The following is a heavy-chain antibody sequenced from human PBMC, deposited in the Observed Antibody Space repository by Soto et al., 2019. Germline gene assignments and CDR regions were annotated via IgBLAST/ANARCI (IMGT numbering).Heavy chain of an antibody. CDR2: INYDDDNT. D-gene: IGHD3-16*01. J-gene: IGHJ4*02. V-gene: IGHV3-23*01. Sequence: EVQLLESGGGLVQPGGSLRLSCAASAFTFERYAMTWVRQALGKGLDWVSSINYDDDNTYYSDSVRGRFTISRDNAKNTLYLQLNSLRADDTAIYYCVKGAWGDSWGQGTLVTVSS. CDR1: AFTFERYA. CDR3: VKGAWGDS.